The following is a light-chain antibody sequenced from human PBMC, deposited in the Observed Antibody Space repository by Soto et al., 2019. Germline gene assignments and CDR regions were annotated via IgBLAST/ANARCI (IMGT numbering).Light chain of an antibody. Sequence: DIVMTQSPLSLPVTPGEPASISCRSSQSLLHSNGYTYLDWYLQKPGQSPQLLIYLGSNRASGVPDRFSGSGSGTDFTLQISRVEAEDVGVYYCMQALHTPSFGGGTKVEIK. V-gene: IGKV2-28*01. CDR1: QSLLHSNGYTY. CDR2: LGS. J-gene: IGKJ4*01. CDR3: MQALHTPS.